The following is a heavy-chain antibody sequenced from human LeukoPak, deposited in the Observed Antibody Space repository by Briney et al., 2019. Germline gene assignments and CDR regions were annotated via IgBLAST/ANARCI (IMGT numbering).Heavy chain of an antibody. CDR1: GYTFTGYY. CDR2: INPNSGGT. Sequence: ASVKVSCKASGYTFTGYYMHWVRQAPGQGLEWMGWINPNSGGTNYAQKFQGRVTMTRDTSISTAYMELSWLRSDDTAVYYCARGSFYYDRQPDDYWGQGTLVTVSS. J-gene: IGHJ4*02. CDR3: ARGSFYYDRQPDDY. D-gene: IGHD3-22*01. V-gene: IGHV1-2*02.